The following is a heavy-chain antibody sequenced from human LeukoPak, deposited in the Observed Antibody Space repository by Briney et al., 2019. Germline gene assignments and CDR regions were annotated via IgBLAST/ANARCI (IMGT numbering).Heavy chain of an antibody. CDR1: GGSISTYY. D-gene: IGHD3-10*01. CDR3: ARGRLGGSGSYYNVLDY. V-gene: IGHV4-59*01. Sequence: SETLSLTCTVSGGSISTYYWSWIRQPPGKGLEWIGYIYYSGSTNYNPSLKSRVTISVDTSKNQFSLKLSSVTAADTAVYYCARGRLGGSGSYYNVLDYWGQGTLVTVSS. CDR2: IYYSGST. J-gene: IGHJ4*02.